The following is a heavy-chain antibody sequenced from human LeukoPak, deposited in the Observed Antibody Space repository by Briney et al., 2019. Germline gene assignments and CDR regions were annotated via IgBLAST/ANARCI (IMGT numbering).Heavy chain of an antibody. CDR3: ARDSYYGLGSYYRYTFDY. CDR2: IYSGGTT. D-gene: IGHD3-10*01. J-gene: IGHJ4*02. Sequence: PGGSLRLSCAASGFTVSSNYMSWVRQAPGKGLEWVSDIYSGGTTYYADSVKGRFTISRDNSKNTLYLQMNSLRAEDTAVYYCARDSYYGLGSYYRYTFDYWGQGTLVTVSS. CDR1: GFTVSSNY. V-gene: IGHV3-53*01.